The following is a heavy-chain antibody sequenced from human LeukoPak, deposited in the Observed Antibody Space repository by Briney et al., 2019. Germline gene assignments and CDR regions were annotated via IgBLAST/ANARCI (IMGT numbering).Heavy chain of an antibody. J-gene: IGHJ4*02. CDR3: AKDAGGTYSQAIDY. CDR1: GFTFSNYA. D-gene: IGHD1-26*01. CDR2: ISSSGGDT. V-gene: IGHV3-23*01. Sequence: GGSPRLSCAASGFTFSNYAMSWVRQAPGKGLGWVSAISSSGGDTYYADSVMGRFTISRDNSKNTLYLQMNSLRAEDTAVYYCAKDAGGTYSQAIDYWGQGTLVTVSS.